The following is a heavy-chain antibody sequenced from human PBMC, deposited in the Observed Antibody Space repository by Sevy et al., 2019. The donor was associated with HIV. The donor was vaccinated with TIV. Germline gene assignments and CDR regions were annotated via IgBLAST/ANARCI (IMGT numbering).Heavy chain of an antibody. CDR2: INHSGSP. V-gene: IGHV4-34*01. CDR3: ARAPPVVVVPGAPSWFDP. Sequence: SETLSLTCAVYGGSFSGYYWNWIRHPPGKALEWIGEINHSGSPNYNPSLKSRVTRSVDTSKNQFSLKLNSVTAADTAVYYCARAPPVVVVPGAPSWFDPWGQGTLVTVSS. J-gene: IGHJ5*02. CDR1: GGSFSGYY. D-gene: IGHD2-2*01.